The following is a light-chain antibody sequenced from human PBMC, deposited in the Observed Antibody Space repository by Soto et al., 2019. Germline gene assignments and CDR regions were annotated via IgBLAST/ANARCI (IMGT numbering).Light chain of an antibody. CDR2: KAS. CDR3: QQYDSSWT. Sequence: DIQMTQSPSTLSAFVGDRVTITCRASQNINYWLAWYQQKPGKAPKLLIYKASSLKGGVPSRFSGSGSGTEITLTISSLPPDYFPTYYFQQYDSSWTFGQGTKVEIK. V-gene: IGKV1-5*03. CDR1: QNINYW. J-gene: IGKJ1*01.